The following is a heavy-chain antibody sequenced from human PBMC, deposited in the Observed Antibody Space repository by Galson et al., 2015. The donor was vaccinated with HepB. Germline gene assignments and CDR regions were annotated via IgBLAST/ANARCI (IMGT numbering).Heavy chain of an antibody. D-gene: IGHD5-12*01. V-gene: IGHV6-1*01. J-gene: IGHJ3*01. CDR1: GDSVSSNSAA. Sequence: CAISGDSVSSNSAAWNWIRQSPSRGLEWLGRTYYRSKWYKDYAISVKSRISINPDTSKNQLSLQLKSVTPEDTAVYFCARAPGREEGGYDTDAFDLWGQGTMVTVSS. CDR3: ARAPGREEGGYDTDAFDL. CDR2: TYYRSKWYK.